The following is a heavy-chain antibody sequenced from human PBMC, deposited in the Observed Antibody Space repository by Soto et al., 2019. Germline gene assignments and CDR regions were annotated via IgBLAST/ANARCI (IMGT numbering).Heavy chain of an antibody. CDR3: ARASYVVVVPAAMVPGFFDY. CDR2: IYYSGST. D-gene: IGHD2-2*01. CDR1: GGSISSGGYY. V-gene: IGHV4-31*03. J-gene: IGHJ4*02. Sequence: QVQLQESGPGLVKPSQTLSLTCTVSGGSISSGGYYWSWIRQHPGKGLEWIGYIYYSGSTYYNPSLKSRVTISVDTSKNQFSLKPSSVTAADTAVYYCARASYVVVVPAAMVPGFFDYWGQGTLVTVSS.